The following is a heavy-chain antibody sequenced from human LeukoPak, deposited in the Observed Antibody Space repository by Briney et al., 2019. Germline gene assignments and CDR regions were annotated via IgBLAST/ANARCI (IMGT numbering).Heavy chain of an antibody. Sequence: GGSLRLSCAASGFTVSSNYMSWVRQAPGKGLEWVSGIYSGGSTYYADSVKGRFTISRDNCKNTLYLQMNSLRAEDTAVYYCARDGFSSGYPYDAFDIWGQGTMVTVSS. CDR3: ARDGFSSGYPYDAFDI. D-gene: IGHD3-22*01. V-gene: IGHV3-53*01. CDR2: IYSGGST. J-gene: IGHJ3*02. CDR1: GFTVSSNY.